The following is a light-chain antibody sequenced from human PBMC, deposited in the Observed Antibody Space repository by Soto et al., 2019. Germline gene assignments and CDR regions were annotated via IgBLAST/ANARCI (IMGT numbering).Light chain of an antibody. J-gene: IGKJ5*01. V-gene: IGKV1-39*01. CDR3: QQLNSYPIT. Sequence: QMTQSPSSLSASVGDRVTITCRASQSISTYLNWYQHKPGKAPKVLINGASRLHTGVPSRFSGSGSGTEFTLTISSLQPEDFATYYCQQLNSYPITFGQGTRLEIK. CDR2: GAS. CDR1: QSISTY.